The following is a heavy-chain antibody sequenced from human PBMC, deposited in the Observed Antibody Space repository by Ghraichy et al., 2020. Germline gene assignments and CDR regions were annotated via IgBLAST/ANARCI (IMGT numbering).Heavy chain of an antibody. D-gene: IGHD6-19*01. Sequence: SETLSLTCTVSGYSISSGYFWGWIRQPPVTGLEFIGSIYHNGNTYYNPSLKSRVTLSLDTSQTHFSLKLSSVTVADTAVYYCARPEDSGWYYFDFWGQGVLVTVSS. V-gene: IGHV4-38-2*02. J-gene: IGHJ4*02. CDR2: IYHNGNT. CDR1: GYSISSGYF. CDR3: ARPEDSGWYYFDF.